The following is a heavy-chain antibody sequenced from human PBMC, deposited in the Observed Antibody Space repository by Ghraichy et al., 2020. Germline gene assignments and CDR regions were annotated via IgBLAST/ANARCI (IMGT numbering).Heavy chain of an antibody. CDR2: INSDGSIT. CDR1: GFTFSRYW. V-gene: IGHV3-74*01. CDR3: AGRDTSLDY. Sequence: GVLRLSCPASGFTFSRYWMHWVRQAPGKGLVWVSRINSDGSITNYADSVKGRFTISRDNAKNTLYLQMNSLRVDDTAVYYCAGRDTSLDYWGQGTLVTVSS. J-gene: IGHJ4*02. D-gene: IGHD1-26*01.